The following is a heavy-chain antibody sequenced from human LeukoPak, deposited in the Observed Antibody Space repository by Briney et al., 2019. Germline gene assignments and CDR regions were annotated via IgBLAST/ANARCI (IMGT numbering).Heavy chain of an antibody. V-gene: IGHV3-30-3*02. CDR3: AKSPTYYYDTSGYRYFDY. CDR2: ISYDGSNK. Sequence: PGRSLRLSCAASGFTFSSYAMHWVRQAPGKGLEWVAVISYDGSNKYYADSVKGRFTISRDNSKNTLYQQMNSLRAEDTAVYYCAKSPTYYYDTSGYRYFDYWGQGTLVTVSS. D-gene: IGHD3-22*01. J-gene: IGHJ4*02. CDR1: GFTFSSYA.